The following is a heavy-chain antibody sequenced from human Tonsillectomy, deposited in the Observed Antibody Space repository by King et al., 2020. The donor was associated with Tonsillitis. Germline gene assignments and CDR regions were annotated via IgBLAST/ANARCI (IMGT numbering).Heavy chain of an antibody. Sequence: VQLQESGPGLVRPSETLSLTCTVSGGSMSSYYWTWIRQPPGKGLEWIGYIQYSGSTNYNPSLKRRVTISLDTSKNQFSLELTSVTAADTDVYYCARHMYYSGSYFDPWGQGTRVTVSS. CDR2: IQYSGST. J-gene: IGHJ4*02. CDR1: GGSMSSYY. CDR3: ARHMYYSGSYFDP. V-gene: IGHV4-59*08. D-gene: IGHD1-26*01.